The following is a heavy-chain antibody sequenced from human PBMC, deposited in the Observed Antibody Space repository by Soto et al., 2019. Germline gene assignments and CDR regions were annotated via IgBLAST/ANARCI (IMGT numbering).Heavy chain of an antibody. CDR1: GFTFRSYV. V-gene: IGHV3-30*09. J-gene: IGHJ4*02. CDR2: TSYAGSNK. D-gene: IGHD1-1*01. Sequence: QVQLVESGGGVVQPGASLRLSCVGSGFTFRSYVIHWVRQAPGKGLEWVALTSYAGSNKYYDDSVKGRFAISSDNSRNKVDLHMDSLRLEDTALYYCARWGTTGGLEIWGQGTLVSGSS. CDR3: ARWGTTGGLEI.